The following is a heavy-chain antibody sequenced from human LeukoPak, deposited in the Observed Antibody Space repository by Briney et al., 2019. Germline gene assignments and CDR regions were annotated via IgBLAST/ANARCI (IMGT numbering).Heavy chain of an antibody. V-gene: IGHV3-74*01. Sequence: PGGSLRLSCAASEFTFSSYSMNWVRQAPGKGLVWVSRINSDGSSTSYADSVKGRFTISRDNAKNTLYLQMNSLRAEDTAVYYCARVIAVAGNYYFDYWGQGTLVTVSS. CDR2: INSDGSST. CDR1: EFTFSSYS. CDR3: ARVIAVAGNYYFDY. D-gene: IGHD6-19*01. J-gene: IGHJ4*02.